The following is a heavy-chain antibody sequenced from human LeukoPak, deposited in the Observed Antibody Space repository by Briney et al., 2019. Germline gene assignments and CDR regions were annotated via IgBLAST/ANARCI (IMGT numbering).Heavy chain of an antibody. J-gene: IGHJ4*02. CDR3: ARWGNVWFGELSPYYFDY. V-gene: IGHV1-69*05. CDR2: IIPTFNTI. D-gene: IGHD3-10*01. Sequence: SVKVSCKASGGTFSSYAISWVRQAPGQGLEWMGGIIPTFNTINYSQKFQGRVTMTRDTSTSTVYMELSSLRSEDTAVYYCARWGNVWFGELSPYYFDYWGQGVLVTVSS. CDR1: GGTFSSYA.